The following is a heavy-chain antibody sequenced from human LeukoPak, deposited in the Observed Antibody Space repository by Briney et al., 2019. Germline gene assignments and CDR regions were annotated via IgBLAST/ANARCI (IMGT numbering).Heavy chain of an antibody. Sequence: GGSLRLSCAASGFTFSSYAMSWVRQAPGKGLEWVSAISGSGDNTYYADSVNDRFTISRDKSKNTLYLQMNSPGADDTAVYYCAKNRGNYYYFDYWGQGTLVTVSS. CDR2: ISGSGDNT. J-gene: IGHJ4*02. CDR1: GFTFSSYA. D-gene: IGHD4-11*01. V-gene: IGHV3-23*01. CDR3: AKNRGNYYYFDY.